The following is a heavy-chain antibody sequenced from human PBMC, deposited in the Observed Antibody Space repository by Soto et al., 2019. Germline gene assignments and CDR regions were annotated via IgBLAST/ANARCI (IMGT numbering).Heavy chain of an antibody. CDR3: AREKAVARTTFDY. V-gene: IGHV3-74*03. J-gene: IGHJ4*02. CDR2: IQSDGSTT. D-gene: IGHD6-19*01. Sequence: EVQLVESGGGSVQPGGSLRLSCAVSGFPLSSYWMHWVRHAPGKGLVWVSRIQSDGSTTEYADSVKGRFTISRDNAKNTLYLQMDSLRVEDTAVYYCAREKAVARTTFDYWGQGTLVTVSS. CDR1: GFPLSSYW.